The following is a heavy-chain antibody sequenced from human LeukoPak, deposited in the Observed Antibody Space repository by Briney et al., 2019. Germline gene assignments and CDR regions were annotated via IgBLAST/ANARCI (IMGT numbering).Heavy chain of an antibody. CDR2: ISGSGGST. CDR1: GFTFSSYA. D-gene: IGHD3-9*01. J-gene: IGHJ4*02. Sequence: PGGSLRLSCAASGFTFSSYAMSWVRQAPGKGLEWVSAISGSGGSTYYADSVQGRFTISRDNSKNTLYLQMNSLRAEDTAVYYCAKRFRPGDFLTGFLGYWGQGTLVTVSS. V-gene: IGHV3-23*01. CDR3: AKRFRPGDFLTGFLGY.